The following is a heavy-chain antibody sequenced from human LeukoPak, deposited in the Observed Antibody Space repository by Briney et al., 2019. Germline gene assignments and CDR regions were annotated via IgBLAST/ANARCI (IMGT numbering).Heavy chain of an antibody. V-gene: IGHV3-33*01. Sequence: GGSLRLSCAASGFTFSSYGMHWVRQAPGKGLEWVSVIWYDGGNKYYADSVKGRFTISRDNSKNTLYMQMNSLRAEDTAVYYCARALNIAARQLVGYWGQGTLVTVSS. CDR2: IWYDGGNK. CDR3: ARALNIAARQLVGY. CDR1: GFTFSSYG. J-gene: IGHJ4*02. D-gene: IGHD6-6*01.